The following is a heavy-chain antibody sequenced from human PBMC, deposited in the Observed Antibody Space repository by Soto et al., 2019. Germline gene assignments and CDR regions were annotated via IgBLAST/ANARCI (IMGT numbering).Heavy chain of an antibody. CDR2: IQPSGST. CDR1: GESCSGYY. D-gene: IGHD1-26*01. Sequence: QAQLQQWGAGVLKPSETLSLTCAVYGESCSGYYCSWTRQPPGKGLEWIREIQPSGSTYFNPSLQTPVTMSLDTSKNQFSLKLSPVTAADTAIYYCARGGDDSKVGRTWGQGTLVTVSS. CDR3: ARGGDDSKVGRT. V-gene: IGHV4-34*02. J-gene: IGHJ5*02.